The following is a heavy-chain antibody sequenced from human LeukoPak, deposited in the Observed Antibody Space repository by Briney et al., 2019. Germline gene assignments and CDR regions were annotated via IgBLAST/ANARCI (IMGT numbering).Heavy chain of an antibody. Sequence: PRASVKVSCKASGYTFTSYGISWVRQAPGQGLEWMGWISAYNGNTNYAQKLQGRVTMTTDTSTSTAYMELRSLGSDDTAVYYCARDDASYIAAVEFDYWGQGTLVTVSS. CDR2: ISAYNGNT. J-gene: IGHJ4*02. CDR3: ARDDASYIAAVEFDY. D-gene: IGHD6-13*01. V-gene: IGHV1-18*01. CDR1: GYTFTSYG.